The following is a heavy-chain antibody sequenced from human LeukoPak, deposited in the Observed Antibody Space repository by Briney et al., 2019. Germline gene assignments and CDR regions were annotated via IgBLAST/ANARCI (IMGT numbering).Heavy chain of an antibody. CDR3: ARQYYYGSGSYNGGIDY. V-gene: IGHV4-31*03. CDR1: GGSISSGGYY. CDR2: IYYSGST. Sequence: SQTLSLTCTVSGGSISSGGYYWSWIRQHPGKGLEWIGYIYYSGSTYYNPSLKSRVTISVDTSKNQFSLKLSSVTAADTAVYYCARQYYYGSGSYNGGIDYWGQGTLVTVSS. D-gene: IGHD3-10*01. J-gene: IGHJ4*02.